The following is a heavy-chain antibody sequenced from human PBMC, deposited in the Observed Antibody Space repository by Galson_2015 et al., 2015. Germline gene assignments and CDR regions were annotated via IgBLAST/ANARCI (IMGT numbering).Heavy chain of an antibody. V-gene: IGHV2-70*11. Sequence: PALVKPTQTLTLTCTSSGFSLSTSEMCVSWIRQPPGKALEWLARIDWDDDEYYSISLKTRLAISKDTSKNQVVLTMTNMDPVDTATYYCARIRSGGVVTLFDYWGRGTLVTVSS. CDR2: IDWDDDE. CDR1: GFSLSTSEMC. CDR3: ARIRSGGVVTLFDY. D-gene: IGHD3-3*01. J-gene: IGHJ4*02.